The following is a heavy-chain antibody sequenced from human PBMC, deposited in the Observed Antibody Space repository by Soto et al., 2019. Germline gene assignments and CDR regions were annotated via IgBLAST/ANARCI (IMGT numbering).Heavy chain of an antibody. CDR1: GGSISSYY. CDR3: ARVGPSRSVFDY. CDR2: IYYSEST. J-gene: IGHJ4*02. V-gene: IGHV4-59*12. Sequence: SETLSLTCTVSGGSISSYYWSWIRQPPGKGLEWIGYIYYSESTNYNHSHKSQVTISVDTSKNQFSLKLSSVTAADTAVYYCARVGPSRSVFDYWGQGTLVTVSS. D-gene: IGHD6-6*01.